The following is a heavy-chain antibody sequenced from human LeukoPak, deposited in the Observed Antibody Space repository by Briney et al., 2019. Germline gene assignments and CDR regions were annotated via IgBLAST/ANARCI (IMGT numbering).Heavy chain of an antibody. V-gene: IGHV1-8*01. CDR3: ARGSGLQVAGTSGDP. D-gene: IGHD6-19*01. CDR1: GYTFTSYD. CDR2: MNPNSGNT. Sequence: ASVKVSCKASGYTFTSYDINWERQATGQGLEWMGWMNPNSGNTGYAQKFQGRVTMTRNTSISTAYMELSSLRSEDTAVYYCARGSGLQVAGTSGDPWGQGTLVTVSS. J-gene: IGHJ5*02.